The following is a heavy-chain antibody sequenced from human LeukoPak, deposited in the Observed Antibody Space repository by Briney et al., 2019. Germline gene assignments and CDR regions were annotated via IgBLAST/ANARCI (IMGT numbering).Heavy chain of an antibody. V-gene: IGHV7-4-1*02. D-gene: IGHD6-13*01. CDR2: INTNTGNP. Sequence: ASVKVSCKASGYTFTSYAMNWVRQAPGQGLEWMGWINTNTGNPTYAQGFTGRFVFSLDTSVSTAYLQISSLEAEDTAVYYCAREMYLSSSWYVWFDPWGQGTLVTVSS. J-gene: IGHJ5*02. CDR1: GYTFTSYA. CDR3: AREMYLSSSWYVWFDP.